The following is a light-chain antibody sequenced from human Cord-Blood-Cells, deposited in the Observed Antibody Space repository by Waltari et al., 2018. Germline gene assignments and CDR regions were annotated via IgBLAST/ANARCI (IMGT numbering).Light chain of an antibody. CDR2: WAS. CDR1: QSGLDSSNNKNY. CDR3: QQYYSTPIT. V-gene: IGKV4-1*01. J-gene: IGKJ5*01. Sequence: DILITQSPDSLACSLSRQTTIHFKSHQSGLDSSNNKNYLAWYQQKPGQPPKLLIYWASTRESGVPDRFSGSGSGTDFTLTISSLQAEDVAVYYCQQYYSTPITFGQGTRLEIK.